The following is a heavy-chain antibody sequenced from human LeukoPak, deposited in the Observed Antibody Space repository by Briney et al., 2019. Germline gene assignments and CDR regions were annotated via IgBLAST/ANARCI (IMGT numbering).Heavy chain of an antibody. D-gene: IGHD4-17*01. J-gene: IGHJ3*02. CDR2: IIPIFGTA. CDR1: GGTFSSYA. Sequence: SVKVSCKASGGTFSSYAISWVRQAPGQGLEWMGGIIPIFGTANYAQKFQGRVTITADESTSTAYMELSSLRSEDTAVYYCASLVGIRPKKDYGDYPGDAFDIWGQGTMVTVSS. CDR3: ASLVGIRPKKDYGDYPGDAFDI. V-gene: IGHV1-69*01.